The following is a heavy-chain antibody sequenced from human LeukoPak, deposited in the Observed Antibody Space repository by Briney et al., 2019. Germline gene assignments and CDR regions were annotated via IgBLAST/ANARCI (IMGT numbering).Heavy chain of an antibody. CDR3: ARGTYGSGILYYGMDV. D-gene: IGHD3-10*01. CDR1: GYSFTSYW. CDR2: IYPGDSDT. V-gene: IGHV5-51*01. Sequence: GESLKISCKGSGYSFTSYWIGWVRQMPGKGLEWMGIIYPGDSDTRYSPSFQGQVTISADKSISTAYLQWSSLRAEDTAVYYCARGTYGSGILYYGMDVWGQGTTVTVSS. J-gene: IGHJ6*02.